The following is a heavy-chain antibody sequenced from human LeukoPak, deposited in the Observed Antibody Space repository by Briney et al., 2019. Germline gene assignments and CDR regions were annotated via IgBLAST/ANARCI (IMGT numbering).Heavy chain of an antibody. Sequence: GGSLRLSCAASGFTFSGYWMMWVRQTPGKGLEWVANIKQDGSVKQYVDSVKGRFTISRDNAKNSLYLQMDSLRAEDTAVYYCARPTYDFWSVDGFDIWGQGTMVTVSS. V-gene: IGHV3-7*03. J-gene: IGHJ3*02. CDR3: ARPTYDFWSVDGFDI. CDR1: GFTFSGYW. D-gene: IGHD3-3*01. CDR2: IKQDGSVK.